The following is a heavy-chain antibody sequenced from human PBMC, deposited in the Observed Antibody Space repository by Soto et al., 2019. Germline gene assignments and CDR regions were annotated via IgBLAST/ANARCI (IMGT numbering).Heavy chain of an antibody. V-gene: IGHV3-7*03. D-gene: IGHD6-13*01. J-gene: IGHJ4*02. CDR1: GFTFNTHW. CDR3: VGGSGWFPDY. CDR2: IKKDGTEK. Sequence: EVQLVESGGGLVQPGGSLRLSCAASGFTFNTHWMNWVRQAPGKGLECLTNIKKDGTEKYYLDSVKGRFTISRDNTKNSVYLQMNSLRVEDTAVYYCVGGSGWFPDYWGQGTLVTVSS.